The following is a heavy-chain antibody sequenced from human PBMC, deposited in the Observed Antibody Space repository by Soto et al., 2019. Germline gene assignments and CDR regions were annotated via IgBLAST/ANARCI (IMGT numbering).Heavy chain of an antibody. CDR1: GYTFTDYY. D-gene: IGHD2-2*01. CDR3: ARDCSSTSWVYYYYGMDV. Sequence: QVQLVQSGAEVKKPGASVKVSCKASGYTFTDYYMHWVRQAPGQGLEWMGWINPNSGGTNYAQKFQGMVTMTRDTSISTAYMELSRLRSDDTAAYYCARDCSSTSWVYYYYGMDVWGQGTTVTVSS. V-gene: IGHV1-2*02. J-gene: IGHJ6*02. CDR2: INPNSGGT.